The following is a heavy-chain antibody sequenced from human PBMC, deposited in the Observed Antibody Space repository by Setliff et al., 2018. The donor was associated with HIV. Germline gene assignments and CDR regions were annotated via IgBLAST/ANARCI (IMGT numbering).Heavy chain of an antibody. J-gene: IGHJ6*03. Sequence: GASVKVSCKASGYTFTSYYMHWVRQAPGQGLEWMGTINPSGGSTSYAQKFQGRVTMTEDTSTDTAYMELSSLRSDDTAMYYCARVIDYGVLYWSYYMDVWGKGTTVTVSS. CDR3: ARVIDYGVLYWSYYMDV. CDR1: GYTFTSYY. D-gene: IGHD4-17*01. V-gene: IGHV1-46*01. CDR2: INPSGGST.